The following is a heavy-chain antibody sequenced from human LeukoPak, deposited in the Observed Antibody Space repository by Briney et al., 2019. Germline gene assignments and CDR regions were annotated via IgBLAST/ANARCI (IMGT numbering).Heavy chain of an antibody. CDR1: GGSISSGGYY. J-gene: IGHJ4*02. V-gene: IGHV4-31*03. D-gene: IGHD2-2*01. CDR2: ICYSGST. Sequence: PSQTLSLTCTVSGGSISSGGYYWSWLRQHPGKGLEWIGYICYSGSTYYNPSLKSRVTISVDTSKNQFSLKLSSVTAADTAVYYCAREGYCSSTSCYDYWGQGTLVTVSS. CDR3: AREGYCSSTSCYDY.